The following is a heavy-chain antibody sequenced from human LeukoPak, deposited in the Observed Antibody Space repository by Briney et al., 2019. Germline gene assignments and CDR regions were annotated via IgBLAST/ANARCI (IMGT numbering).Heavy chain of an antibody. Sequence: SVKVSCKASGFTFTSSAMQWVRRARGQRLEWIGWIVVGSGNTNYAQKFQESVTITRDMSTSTAYMELSSLRSEDTAVYYCAAESSSWYYYGMDVWGQGTTVTVSS. D-gene: IGHD6-13*01. V-gene: IGHV1-58*02. CDR2: IVVGSGNT. CDR3: AAESSSWYYYGMDV. J-gene: IGHJ6*02. CDR1: GFTFTSSA.